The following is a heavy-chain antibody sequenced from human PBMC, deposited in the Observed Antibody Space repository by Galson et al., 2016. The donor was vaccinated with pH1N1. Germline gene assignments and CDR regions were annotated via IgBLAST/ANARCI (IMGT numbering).Heavy chain of an antibody. CDR3: AGHLFSASESPFEY. V-gene: IGHV3-7*01. D-gene: IGHD3-16*01. Sequence: PRLSCAASGFTFSHYWMSWVRQAPGKGLEWVANIKENGSEKYYLDSVKGRFTISRDNAKHSVSLQLDSLRAEDTAVYYCAGHLFSASESPFEYWGQGALVTVSS. CDR2: IKENGSEK. J-gene: IGHJ4*02. CDR1: GFTFSHYW.